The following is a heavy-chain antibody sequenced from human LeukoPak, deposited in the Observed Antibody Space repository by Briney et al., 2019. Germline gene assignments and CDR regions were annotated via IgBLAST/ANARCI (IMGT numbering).Heavy chain of an antibody. CDR3: ARANNSSWHN. D-gene: IGHD6-13*01. V-gene: IGHV3-7*01. J-gene: IGHJ4*02. Sequence: GGSLRLSCATSGFTFSSNRISWVRHVPGRGLDWVANIKPDGSAQYYAASVKGRFTVSRDNAKNSLYLQMNSLRVEDTAVYYCARANNSSWHNWGQGTLVAVSA. CDR1: GFTFSSNR. CDR2: IKPDGSAQ.